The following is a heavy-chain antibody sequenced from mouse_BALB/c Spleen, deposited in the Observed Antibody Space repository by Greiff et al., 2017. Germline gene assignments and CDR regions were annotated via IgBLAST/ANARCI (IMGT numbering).Heavy chain of an antibody. CDR3: TRDRDGSYYFDY. CDR1: GFTFSSYT. CDR2: ISSGGSYT. D-gene: IGHD1-1*02. Sequence: EVKLVESGGGLVKPGGSLKLSCAASGFTFSSYTMSWVRQTPEKRLEWVATISSGGSYTYYPDSVKGRFTISRDNAKNTLYLQMSSLKSEDTAMYYCTRDRDGSYYFDYWGQGTTLTVSS. J-gene: IGHJ2*01. V-gene: IGHV5-6-4*01.